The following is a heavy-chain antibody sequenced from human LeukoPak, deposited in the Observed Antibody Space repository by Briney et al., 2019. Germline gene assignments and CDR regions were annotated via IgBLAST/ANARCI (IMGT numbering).Heavy chain of an antibody. CDR2: VSSSGRTI. D-gene: IGHD2-2*02. V-gene: IGHV3-48*04. J-gene: IGHJ4*02. CDR3: ARAAYDLYDY. CDR1: GFTFSSYS. Sequence: GGSLRLSCAASGFTFSSYSMNWVRQAPGKGLEWVSYVSSSGRTIYYADSVKGRFTISRDNAKNSLYLQMNSLRAEDTAVYYCARAAYDLYDYWGQGTLVTVSS.